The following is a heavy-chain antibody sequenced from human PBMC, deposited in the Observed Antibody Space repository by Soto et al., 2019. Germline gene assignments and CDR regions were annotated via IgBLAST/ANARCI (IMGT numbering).Heavy chain of an antibody. CDR3: ATMGTPATGLYYFDY. J-gene: IGHJ4*02. CDR2: IYYSGIT. Sequence: SETLSLTCTVSGGSISSYYWSWIRQPPGKGLEWIGYIYYSGITNYNPSLKSRVTISVDRSKNQFSLKLSSVTAADTAVYYCATMGTPATGLYYFDYWGQGTLVTVSS. D-gene: IGHD2-15*01. V-gene: IGHV4-59*08. CDR1: GGSISSYY.